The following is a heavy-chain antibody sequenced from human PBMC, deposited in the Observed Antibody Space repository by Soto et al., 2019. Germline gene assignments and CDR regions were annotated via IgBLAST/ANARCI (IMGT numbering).Heavy chain of an antibody. Sequence: GESLKISCKGSGYSFAGYWITWVRQKPGKGLEWMGRIDPSDSQTYYSPSFRGHVTISATKSITTVFLQWSSLRASDTAMYYCARQIYAADTGPHFKYHFDSWCQGTPVTVSS. CDR2: IDPSDSQT. CDR1: GYSFAGYW. CDR3: ARQIYAADTGPHFKYHFDS. V-gene: IGHV5-10-1*01. D-gene: IGHD5-18*01. J-gene: IGHJ4*02.